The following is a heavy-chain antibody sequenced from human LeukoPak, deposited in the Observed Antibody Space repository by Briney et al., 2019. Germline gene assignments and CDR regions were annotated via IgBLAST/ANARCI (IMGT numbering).Heavy chain of an antibody. J-gene: IGHJ3*02. Sequence: SETLSLTCAVYGGSFSGYYWSWIRHPPGKGLEWIGEINHSGSTNYNPSLKSRVTISVDTSKNQFSLKLSSVTAADTAVYYCARANGDYTLDAFDIWGQGTMVTVSS. D-gene: IGHD4-17*01. CDR2: INHSGST. V-gene: IGHV4-34*01. CDR1: GGSFSGYY. CDR3: ARANGDYTLDAFDI.